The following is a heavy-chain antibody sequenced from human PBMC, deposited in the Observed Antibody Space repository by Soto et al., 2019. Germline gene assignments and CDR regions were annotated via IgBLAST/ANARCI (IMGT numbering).Heavy chain of an antibody. D-gene: IGHD6-19*01. CDR2: INAGNGNT. CDR1: GYTFTSYA. Sequence: ASVKVSCKASGYTFTSYAMHWVRQAPGQRLEWMGWINAGNGNTKYSQKFQGRVTITRDTSASTAYMELSSLRAEDTAVYYCARDRITSKGIAVARSYYYYYGMDVWGQGTTVTVSS. V-gene: IGHV1-3*01. J-gene: IGHJ6*02. CDR3: ARDRITSKGIAVARSYYYYYGMDV.